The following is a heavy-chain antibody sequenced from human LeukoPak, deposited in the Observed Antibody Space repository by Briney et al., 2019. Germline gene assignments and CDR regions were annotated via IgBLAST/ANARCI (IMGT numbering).Heavy chain of an antibody. J-gene: IGHJ6*03. D-gene: IGHD2-8*01. CDR1: GYTFTSYG. V-gene: IGHV1-18*01. Sequence: ASVKVSCKASGYTFTSYGISWVRQAPGQGLEWMGWISAYNGNTNYAQKLQGRVTMTTDTSTSTAYMELRSLRSDDTAVYYCARGREIVLMVYAHYYYYMDVWGKGTTVTVSS. CDR3: ARGREIVLMVYAHYYYYMDV. CDR2: ISAYNGNT.